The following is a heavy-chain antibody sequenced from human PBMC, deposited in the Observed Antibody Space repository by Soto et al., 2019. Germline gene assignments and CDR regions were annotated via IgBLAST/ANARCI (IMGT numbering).Heavy chain of an antibody. D-gene: IGHD3-22*01. CDR1: GGSISSYY. J-gene: IGHJ6*02. CDR3: ARDDDYYDRRSGMDV. V-gene: IGHV4-59*01. Sequence: SETLSLTCTVSGGSISSYYWSWIRQPPGKGLEWIGYIYYSGSTNYNPSLKSRVTISVDTSKNQLSMKLSSVTAAETAVYYCARDDDYYDRRSGMDVWGQGTTVTVS. CDR2: IYYSGST.